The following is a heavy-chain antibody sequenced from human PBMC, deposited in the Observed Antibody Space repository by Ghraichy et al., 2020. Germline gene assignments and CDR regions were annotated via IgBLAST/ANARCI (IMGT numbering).Heavy chain of an antibody. J-gene: IGHJ4*02. V-gene: IGHV3-30*18. Sequence: GALRLSCAASGFTFSSYGMHWVRQAPGKGLEWVAVISYDGSNKYYADSVKGRFTISRDNSKNTLYLQMNSLRAEDTAVYYCAKELSYWGQGTLVTVSS. CDR3: AKELSY. CDR1: GFTFSSYG. CDR2: ISYDGSNK.